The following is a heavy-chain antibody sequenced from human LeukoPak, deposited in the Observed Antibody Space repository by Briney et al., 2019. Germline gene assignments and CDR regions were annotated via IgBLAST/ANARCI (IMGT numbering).Heavy chain of an antibody. CDR3: AREAGDSSGWYNWFDP. CDR1: RFIFSSYW. D-gene: IGHD6-19*01. J-gene: IGHJ5*02. Sequence: GGSLRLSCATSRFIFSSYWMSWVRQAPGKGREWVANIKQDGSEKNYVDSVKGRFTISRDNAKNSLYLQMNSLRAEDTAVYYCAREAGDSSGWYNWFDPWGQGTLVTVSS. CDR2: IKQDGSEK. V-gene: IGHV3-7*01.